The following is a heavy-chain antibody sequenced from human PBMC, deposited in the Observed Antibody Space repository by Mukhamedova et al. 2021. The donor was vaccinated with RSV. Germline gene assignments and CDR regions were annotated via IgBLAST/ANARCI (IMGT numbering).Heavy chain of an antibody. J-gene: IGHJ4*02. CDR3: ARWEGGGGMWTIDY. CDR2: ET. D-gene: IGHD3-16*01. V-gene: IGHV3-7*01. Sequence: ETYFVDSVKGRFTMSRDNARNSLYLQMNSLRADDTAVYYCARWEGGGGMWTIDYWGQGALGTVSS.